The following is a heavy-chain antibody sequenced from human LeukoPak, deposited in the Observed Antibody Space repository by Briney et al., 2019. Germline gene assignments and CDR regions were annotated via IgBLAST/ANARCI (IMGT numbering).Heavy chain of an antibody. CDR1: GYTFTGYY. J-gene: IGHJ3*02. CDR2: ISAYNGNT. Sequence: ASVKVSCKASGYTFTGYYMHWVRQAPGQGLEWMGWISAYNGNTNYAQKLQGRVTMTTDTSTSTAYMELRSLRSDDTAVYYCARVFGSEWGAFDIWGQGTMVTVSS. D-gene: IGHD3-10*02. V-gene: IGHV1-18*04. CDR3: ARVFGSEWGAFDI.